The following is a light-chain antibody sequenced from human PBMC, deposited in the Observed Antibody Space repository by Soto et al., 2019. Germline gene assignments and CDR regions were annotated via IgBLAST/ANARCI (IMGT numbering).Light chain of an antibody. CDR1: QSVTSNY. CDR3: HQYGSSPGT. V-gene: IGKV3-20*01. J-gene: IGKJ2*01. Sequence: EVVLTQSPGTLSLSPGERATLSCRASQSVTSNYLAGYQQKPGQAPRLLIYGASNRATGIPDRFGGSGSGTDFTLTVSRLEPEDFAVYYCHQYGSSPGTFGQGTKLEIK. CDR2: GAS.